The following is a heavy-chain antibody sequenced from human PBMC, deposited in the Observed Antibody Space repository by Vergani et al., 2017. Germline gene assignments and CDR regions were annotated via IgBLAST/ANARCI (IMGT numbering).Heavy chain of an antibody. V-gene: IGHV3-66*02. D-gene: IGHD2-15*01. CDR1: GFRVTTYY. Sequence: VELLASGGGLAQPGGSLRVSCSASGFRVTTYYMSWGRQAPGKGLEWVSVIKSDGRTSDAESVRGRFTISRDTSRNAVYLQMNILRVEDTGVYYCTRSECSGTTCYGHYFDLWGHGILVTVSS. CDR2: IKSDGRT. J-gene: IGHJ4*01. CDR3: TRSECSGTTCYGHYFDL.